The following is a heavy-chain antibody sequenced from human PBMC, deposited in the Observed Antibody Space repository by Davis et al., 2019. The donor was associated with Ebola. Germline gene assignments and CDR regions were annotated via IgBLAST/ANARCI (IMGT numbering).Heavy chain of an antibody. CDR2: ISYDGSNK. J-gene: IGHJ4*02. CDR1: GFTFSSYG. CDR3: AKAEPTYYYDSSGYYTEYYFDY. D-gene: IGHD3-22*01. V-gene: IGHV3-30*18. Sequence: GGSLRLSCAASGFTFSSYGMHWVRQAPGKGLEWVAVISYDGSNKYYADSVKGRFTISRDNSKNTLYLQMNSLRAEDTAVYYCAKAEPTYYYDSSGYYTEYYFDYWGQGTLVTVSS.